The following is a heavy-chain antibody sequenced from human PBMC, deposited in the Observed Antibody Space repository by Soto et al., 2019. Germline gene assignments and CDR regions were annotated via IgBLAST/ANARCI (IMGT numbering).Heavy chain of an antibody. CDR1: GGSISSGGYS. Sequence: QLQLQESGSGLVKPSQTLSLTCAVSGGSISSGGYSWTWIRQPPGKGLEWIGYTYHSGTAYYSPPLTSRVTISVDRSKNQFSLKLTSVTAADTAVYYCARAHYGDYGYGMDVWSQGTPVTVSS. D-gene: IGHD4-17*01. CDR2: TYHSGTA. J-gene: IGHJ6*02. CDR3: ARAHYGDYGYGMDV. V-gene: IGHV4-30-2*01.